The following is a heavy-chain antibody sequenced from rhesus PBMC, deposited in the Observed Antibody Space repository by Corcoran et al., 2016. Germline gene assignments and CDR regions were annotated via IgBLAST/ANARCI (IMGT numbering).Heavy chain of an antibody. D-gene: IGHD3-40*01. CDR2: IYNANRTT. J-gene: IGHJ1*01. CDR3: ARVDSTTSRYFDL. Sequence: QVKLQESGPGLVKPFETLSLTCAVSGGSISGGSSYWTWIRQPPGKGLEWIGGIYNANRTTYYNPNLKRRVSIATASSKIRFSLKLTSVTAADTAVYYCARVDSTTSRYFDLWGQGALVTVSS. V-gene: IGHV4S12*01. CDR1: GGSISGGSSY.